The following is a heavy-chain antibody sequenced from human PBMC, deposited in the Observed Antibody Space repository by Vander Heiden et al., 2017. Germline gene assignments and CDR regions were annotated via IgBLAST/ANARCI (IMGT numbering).Heavy chain of an antibody. Sequence: EVQLVESGGGLVQPGGSLRLSCAASGFTFSSYSMNWVRQAPGKGLEWVSYISSSSSTIYYAYAVKGRFTISRDNAKNSLYLKMKRMRDEDTAVYYCAIENGWCHALSIWGQGTMVTVSS. D-gene: IGHD2-8*02. CDR3: AIENGWCHALSI. CDR2: ISSSSSTI. V-gene: IGHV3-48*02. J-gene: IGHJ3*02. CDR1: GFTFSSYS.